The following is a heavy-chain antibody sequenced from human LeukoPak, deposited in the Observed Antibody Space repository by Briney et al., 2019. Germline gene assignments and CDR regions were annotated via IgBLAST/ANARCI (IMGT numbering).Heavy chain of an antibody. CDR2: ITTSSTYT. V-gene: IGHV3-21*01. J-gene: IGHJ4*02. CDR3: ARDRHKYDSVDSGYPPY. CDR1: GFSFSSYN. D-gene: IGHD3-22*01. Sequence: AGGSLRLSCEASGFSFSSYNMDWVRQTPGKGLEWFSSITTSSTYTFYADSVKGRFTISRDNARNSLYLQMNSLTAEDTAVYYCARDRHKYDSVDSGYPPYWGQGTLVTVSS.